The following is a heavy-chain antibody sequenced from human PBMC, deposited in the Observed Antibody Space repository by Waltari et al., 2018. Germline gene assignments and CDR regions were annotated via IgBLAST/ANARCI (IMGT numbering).Heavy chain of an antibody. V-gene: IGHV5-51*01. Sequence: EVQLVQSGAEVKKPGESLKISCKGSGYSFTSYWIGWVRQMPGKGLGWGGLIYPGVSETSDSPSSQGQVTIPADKSIGTAYLQWSSLKAPETARYYCARGAVIAVAGKHFDYWGQGTLVTVSS. D-gene: IGHD6-19*01. CDR3: ARGAVIAVAGKHFDY. CDR1: GYSFTSYW. J-gene: IGHJ4*02. CDR2: IYPGVSET.